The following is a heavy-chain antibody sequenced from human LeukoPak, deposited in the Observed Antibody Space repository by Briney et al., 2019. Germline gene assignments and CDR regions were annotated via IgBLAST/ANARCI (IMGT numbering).Heavy chain of an antibody. Sequence: ASVKVSCKASGYTFTGYYMHWVRQAPGQGLEWMGWINPNSGGTNYAQKFQGRVTMTRDTSISTAYMELSRLRSDDTAVYYCARDAVKRVNYMDVWGKGTTVTISS. J-gene: IGHJ6*03. D-gene: IGHD4-17*01. CDR3: ARDAVKRVNYMDV. CDR2: INPNSGGT. V-gene: IGHV1-2*02. CDR1: GYTFTGYY.